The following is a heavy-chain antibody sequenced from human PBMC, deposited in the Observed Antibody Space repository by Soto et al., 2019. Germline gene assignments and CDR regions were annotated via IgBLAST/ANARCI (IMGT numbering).Heavy chain of an antibody. CDR3: ARLPPRVRGGYCWYGMDV. CDR2: IDPSDSYT. J-gene: IGHJ6*02. CDR1: GYSFTSYW. Sequence: EVQLVQSGAEVKKPGESLRISCKGSGYSFTSYWIIWVRQMPGKGLEWMGRIDPSDSYTNYSPSFQGHVTISADKSISTAYLQWSSLKASDTAMYYCARLPPRVRGGYCWYGMDVWGQGTTVTVSS. D-gene: IGHD3-10*01. V-gene: IGHV5-10-1*01.